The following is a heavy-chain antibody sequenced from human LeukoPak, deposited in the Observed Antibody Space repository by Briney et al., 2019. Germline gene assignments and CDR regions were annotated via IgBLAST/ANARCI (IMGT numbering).Heavy chain of an antibody. D-gene: IGHD3-10*01. Sequence: SETLSLTCTVSGYSISSDYYWGWIRQPPGKGLEWIGTIYHSGNTYYNPSLKGRLTISVDTSKKQFSLKLSSVTAADTAVYYCARDGTYYYAFDIWGQGTTVTISS. CDR1: GYSISSDYY. CDR3: ARDGTYYYAFDI. CDR2: IYHSGNT. J-gene: IGHJ3*02. V-gene: IGHV4-38-2*02.